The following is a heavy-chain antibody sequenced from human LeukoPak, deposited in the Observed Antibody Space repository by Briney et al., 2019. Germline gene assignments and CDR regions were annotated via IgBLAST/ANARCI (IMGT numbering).Heavy chain of an antibody. D-gene: IGHD4-23*01. V-gene: IGHV1-8*01. CDR3: ARDYGGNSGWFDP. CDR1: GYTFTNYD. Sequence: ASVKVSYKASGYTFTNYDINWVRQATGQGLEWMGWMNPNSGDTGYAQKFQDRVTMTRNTSISTAYMELSSLRSEDTAVYYCARDYGGNSGWFDPWGQGTLVTVSS. J-gene: IGHJ5*02. CDR2: MNPNSGDT.